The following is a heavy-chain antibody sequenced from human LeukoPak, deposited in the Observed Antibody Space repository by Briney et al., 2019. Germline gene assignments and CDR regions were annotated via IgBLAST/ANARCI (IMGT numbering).Heavy chain of an antibody. J-gene: IGHJ4*02. CDR1: GFTFNNYA. CDR2: ISGSGGST. V-gene: IGHV3-23*01. D-gene: IGHD3-3*01. Sequence: GGSLRLSCAASGFTFNNYAMNWARQAPGKGLEWVSSISGSGGSTYYADSVKGRFTISRDNSKNTLYLQMNSLRAEDTAVYYCAKAPRIILPSFDYWGQGTLVTVSS. CDR3: AKAPRIILPSFDY.